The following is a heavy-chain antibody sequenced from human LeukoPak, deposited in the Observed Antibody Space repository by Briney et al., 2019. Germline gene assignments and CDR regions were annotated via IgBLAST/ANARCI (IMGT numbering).Heavy chain of an antibody. CDR3: ARGGYCSSTSCYLVY. D-gene: IGHD2-2*01. CDR1: GGSFSGYY. J-gene: IGHJ4*02. CDR2: INHSGST. V-gene: IGHV4-34*01. Sequence: SETLSLTCAVYGGSFSGYYCSWIRQPPGKGLEWIGEINHSGSTNYNPSLKSRVTISVDTSKNQFSLKLSSVTAADTAVYYCARGGYCSSTSCYLVYWGQGTLVTVSS.